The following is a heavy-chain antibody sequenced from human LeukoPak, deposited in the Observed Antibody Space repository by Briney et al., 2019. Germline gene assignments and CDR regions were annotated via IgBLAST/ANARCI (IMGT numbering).Heavy chain of an antibody. J-gene: IGHJ6*02. CDR1: GFFFSDYY. Sequence: KPGGSLRLSCAASGFFFSDYYMSWVRQAPGKGLEWVSYISGSTGYTNYADSVKGRFTISRDNAKNSLYLQMNSLRADDTAVYYCAKDRSVGATGSSNYYYGMDVWGQGTTVTVS. D-gene: IGHD1-26*01. CDR2: ISGSTGYT. V-gene: IGHV3-11*06. CDR3: AKDRSVGATGSSNYYYGMDV.